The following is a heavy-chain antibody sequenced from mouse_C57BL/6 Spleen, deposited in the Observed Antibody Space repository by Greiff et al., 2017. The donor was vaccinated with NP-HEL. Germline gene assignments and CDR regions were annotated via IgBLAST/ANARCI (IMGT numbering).Heavy chain of an antibody. Sequence: VQLQQSDAELVKPGASVKISCKVSGYTFTDHTIHWMKQRPEQGLEWIGYIYPRDGSTKYNEKFKGKATLTADKSSSTAYMQLNSLTSEDSAVYVCARRGGYHYYAMDYLGQGTSVTVSS. V-gene: IGHV1-78*01. CDR1: GYTFTDHT. D-gene: IGHD2-2*01. CDR3: ARRGGYHYYAMDY. CDR2: IYPRDGST. J-gene: IGHJ4*01.